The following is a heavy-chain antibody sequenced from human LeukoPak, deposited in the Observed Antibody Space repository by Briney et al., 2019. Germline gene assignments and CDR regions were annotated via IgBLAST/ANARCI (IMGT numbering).Heavy chain of an antibody. J-gene: IGHJ4*02. CDR2: INQDGSDK. CDR3: ARADSYSFDF. Sequence: PGGSVRLSYGASGFNLSNYWMSCVREPPGKGLEWVASINQDGSDKYYVPSVRGRFTISRDNAKNSLYLQMNSLTAEDTAVYYCARADSYSFDFWGQGTLVTVSS. D-gene: IGHD2-21*01. V-gene: IGHV3-7*04. CDR1: GFNLSNYW.